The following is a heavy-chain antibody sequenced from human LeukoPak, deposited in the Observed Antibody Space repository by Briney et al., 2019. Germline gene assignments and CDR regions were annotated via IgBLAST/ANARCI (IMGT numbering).Heavy chain of an antibody. Sequence: PGGSLRLSCAASGFNFHSYTMSWVRQAPGKGLEWVAKMKEDGSEEYYVDSVKGRFTISRDNGKNSLFLLMDSLRAEDTAVYYCARGGARYFDSWGQGTLVTVSS. V-gene: IGHV3-7*01. CDR1: GFNFHSYT. J-gene: IGHJ4*02. CDR2: MKEDGSEE. CDR3: ARGGARYFDS. D-gene: IGHD3-16*01.